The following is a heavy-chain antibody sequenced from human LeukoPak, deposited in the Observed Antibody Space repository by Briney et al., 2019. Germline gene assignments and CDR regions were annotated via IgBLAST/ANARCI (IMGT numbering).Heavy chain of an antibody. CDR1: GGSISSYY. D-gene: IGHD2-15*01. CDR3: ARGATAVTPLDY. Sequence: SETLSLTCTVSGGSISSYYWSWIRQPPGKGLEWIGYIYYSGSTNYNPSLKSRVTISVDTSKNQFSLKLSSVTAADTAVYYCARGATAVTPLDYWGQGTLVTVSS. J-gene: IGHJ4*02. CDR2: IYYSGST. V-gene: IGHV4-59*08.